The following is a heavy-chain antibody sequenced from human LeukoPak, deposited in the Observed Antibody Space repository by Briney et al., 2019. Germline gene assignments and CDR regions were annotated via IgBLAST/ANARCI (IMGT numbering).Heavy chain of an antibody. V-gene: IGHV1-69*04. Sequence: SVKVSCKASGGTFSSYAISWVRQAPGQGLEWMGRIIPILGIANYAQKFQGRVTITADKSTSTAYMELSSLRSEDTAVYYCARVLFPFWADAFDIWGQGTMVTVSS. CDR1: GGTFSSYA. D-gene: IGHD3-3*01. J-gene: IGHJ3*02. CDR2: IIPILGIA. CDR3: ARVLFPFWADAFDI.